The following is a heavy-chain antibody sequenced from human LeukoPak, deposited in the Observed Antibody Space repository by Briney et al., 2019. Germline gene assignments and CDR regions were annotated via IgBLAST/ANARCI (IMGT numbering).Heavy chain of an antibody. D-gene: IGHD2-2*01. CDR2: INHSGST. Sequence: SETLSLTCAVYGGSFSGYYWSWIRQPPGKGLEWIGEINHSGSTNYNPSLKSRVTISVDTSKNQFSLKLSSVTAADTAVYYCARGKNLGSSTSCHDYWGQGTLVTVSS. CDR1: GGSFSGYY. V-gene: IGHV4-34*01. J-gene: IGHJ4*02. CDR3: ARGKNLGSSTSCHDY.